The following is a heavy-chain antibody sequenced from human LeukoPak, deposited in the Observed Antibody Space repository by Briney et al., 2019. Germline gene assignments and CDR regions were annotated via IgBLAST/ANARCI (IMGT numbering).Heavy chain of an antibody. D-gene: IGHD3-10*01. Sequence: GGSLRLSCAASGFTFSSYGMHWVRQAPGKGLEWVAFIRYDGSNKYYADSVKGRFTISRDNSKNTLYLQMNSLRAEDTAVYYCATNMVRGVNHNWFDPWGQGTLVTVSS. V-gene: IGHV3-30*02. CDR2: IRYDGSNK. CDR3: ATNMVRGVNHNWFDP. J-gene: IGHJ5*02. CDR1: GFTFSSYG.